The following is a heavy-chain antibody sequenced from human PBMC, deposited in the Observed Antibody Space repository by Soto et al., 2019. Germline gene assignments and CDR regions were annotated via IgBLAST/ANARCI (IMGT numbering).Heavy chain of an antibody. CDR3: ARHKWLRLPLDY. CDR2: IFYSGST. D-gene: IGHD5-12*01. J-gene: IGHJ4*02. CDR1: GGSISSGHHY. Sequence: SETLSLTCTVFGGSISSGHHYWGWIRQPPGKGLEWVGSIFYSGSTYYNLSLQSRLTISADTSKNQFSLKLSSVTAADTAVYYCARHKWLRLPLDYWSQGTLVTSPQ. V-gene: IGHV4-39*01.